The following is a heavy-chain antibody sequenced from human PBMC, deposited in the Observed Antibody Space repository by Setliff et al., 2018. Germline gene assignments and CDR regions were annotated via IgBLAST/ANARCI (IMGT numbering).Heavy chain of an antibody. CDR2: AYYSGST. D-gene: IGHD2-2*01. CDR1: GGSIRSSSFY. J-gene: IGHJ4*02. Sequence: SSETLSLTCTVSGGSIRSSSFYWGWIRQPPGKGLEWLGSAYYSGSTYYNPSLKGRVTISVDTSKNQFSLRLSSVTAADTAVYYCARLTAVPAAVQLQDKWGQGNLVTAPQ. CDR3: ARLTAVPAAVQLQDK. V-gene: IGHV4-39*01.